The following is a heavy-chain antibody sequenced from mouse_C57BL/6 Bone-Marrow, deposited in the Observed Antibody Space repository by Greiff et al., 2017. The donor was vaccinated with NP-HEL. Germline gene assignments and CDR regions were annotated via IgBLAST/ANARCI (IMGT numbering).Heavy chain of an antibody. CDR1: GFNIKDDY. V-gene: IGHV14-4*01. J-gene: IGHJ1*03. CDR3: TLITTVVATDWYFDV. Sequence: EVKLMESGAELVRPGASVKLSCTASGFNIKDDYMHWVKQRPVQGLEWIGWIDPENGDTEYASKFQGKATITADTSSNTAYLQLSSLTSEDTAVYYCTLITTVVATDWYFDVWGTGTTVTVSS. D-gene: IGHD1-1*01. CDR2: IDPENGDT.